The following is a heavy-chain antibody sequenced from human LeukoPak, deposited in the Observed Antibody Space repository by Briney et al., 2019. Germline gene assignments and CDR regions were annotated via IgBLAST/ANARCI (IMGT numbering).Heavy chain of an antibody. D-gene: IGHD6-6*01. CDR2: ISGHGT. CDR1: GFMFSNYA. J-gene: IGHJ4*01. Sequence: GGSLRLSCAASGFMFSNYAMCWVRQAPGKGPEWVSGISGHGTFYADSVKGRFTISRDNSNNTPYLQMNSLRAEDSAVYDCAKGQQFETRFDYWGHGTLVTVSS. V-gene: IGHV3-23*01. CDR3: AKGQQFETRFDY.